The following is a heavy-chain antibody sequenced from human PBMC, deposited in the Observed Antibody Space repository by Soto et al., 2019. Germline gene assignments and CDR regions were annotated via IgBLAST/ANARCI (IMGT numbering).Heavy chain of an antibody. V-gene: IGHV3-21*01. J-gene: IGHJ4*02. CDR3: ARVVAAGWVNY. Sequence: GGSLRLSCAASGFTFSSYSMNWVRQAPGKGLEWVSSISSSSSYIYYADTVKGQFTISRDNAKNSLYLQMNSLRAEDTAVYYCARVVAAGWVNYWGQGTLVTVSS. CDR1: GFTFSSYS. CDR2: ISSSSSYI. D-gene: IGHD2-15*01.